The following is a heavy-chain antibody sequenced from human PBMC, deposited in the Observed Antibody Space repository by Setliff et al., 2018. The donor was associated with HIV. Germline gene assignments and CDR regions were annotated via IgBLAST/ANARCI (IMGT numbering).Heavy chain of an antibody. CDR3: ATGYFYDSSGYKH. CDR2: ISSSSSYI. D-gene: IGHD3-22*01. Sequence: GGSLRLSCAASGFTFSSYSMNWVRQAPGKGLEWVSSISSSSSYIYYADSVKGRFTISRDNAKNSLYLQMNSLRAEDTAVYYCATGYFYDSSGYKHWGQGTLVTVSS. V-gene: IGHV3-21*01. J-gene: IGHJ4*02. CDR1: GFTFSSYS.